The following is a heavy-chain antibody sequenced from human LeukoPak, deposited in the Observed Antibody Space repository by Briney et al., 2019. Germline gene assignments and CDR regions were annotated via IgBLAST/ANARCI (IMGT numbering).Heavy chain of an antibody. D-gene: IGHD4-17*01. CDR1: GGSISSSSYY. Sequence: SETLSLTCTVSGGSISSSSYYWGWIRQPPGKGLEWIGSIYYSGSTYCNPSLKSRVTISVDTSKNQFSLKLSSVTAADTAVYYRARRLKDGDYDYFDYWGQGTLVTVSS. CDR3: ARRLKDGDYDYFDY. J-gene: IGHJ4*02. V-gene: IGHV4-39*01. CDR2: IYYSGST.